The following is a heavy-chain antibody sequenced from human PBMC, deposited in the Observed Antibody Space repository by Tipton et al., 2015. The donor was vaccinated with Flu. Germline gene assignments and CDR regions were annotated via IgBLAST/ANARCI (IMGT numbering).Heavy chain of an antibody. Sequence: TLSLTCTVSGGSISSSSYYWVWIRQPPGKGLEWIWSIYYSGSTYYNPSLKSRVTISVDTSKNQFSLKLSSVTAADTAVYYWAGEHQGVISGGEEYWGQGTLVTVSS. CDR2: IYYSGST. J-gene: IGHJ4*02. CDR1: GGSISSSSYY. D-gene: IGHD3-10*01. V-gene: IGHV4-39*07. CDR3: AGEHQGVISGGEEY.